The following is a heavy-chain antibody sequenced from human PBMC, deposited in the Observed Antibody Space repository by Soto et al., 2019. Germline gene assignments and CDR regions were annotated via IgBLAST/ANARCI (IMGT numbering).Heavy chain of an antibody. CDR1: GFTFSVHY. CDR2: TRDKAHSYTT. CDR3: AKFGYCMESRCDFPHY. J-gene: IGHJ4*02. D-gene: IGHD2-15*01. V-gene: IGHV3-72*01. Sequence: EVQLVESGGGLVQPGGSLTLSCAASGFTFSVHYMDWVRQAPGKGLEWVGRTRDKAHSYTTGYAASVKGRFTISRDDLTNSLYMHMTSLKIEHPAVYYCAKFGYCMESRCDFPHYWGRGTLVSVSS.